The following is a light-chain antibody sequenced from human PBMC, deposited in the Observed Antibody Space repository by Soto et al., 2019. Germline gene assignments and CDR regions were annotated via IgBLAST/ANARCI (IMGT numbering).Light chain of an antibody. Sequence: QSALTQPDSVSGSPGQSITISCTGTSSDVGNYKFVSWYQQHPGKAPKLIIYETTKRPSGVSDRFSGSNSGNTASLTISGLHAEDEADYYCCSYSGSGTYVFRTGTRSPS. J-gene: IGLJ1*01. CDR2: ETT. CDR3: CSYSGSGTYV. CDR1: SSDVGNYKF. V-gene: IGLV2-23*01.